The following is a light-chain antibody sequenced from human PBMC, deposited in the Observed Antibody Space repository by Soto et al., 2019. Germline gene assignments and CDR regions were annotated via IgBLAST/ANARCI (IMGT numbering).Light chain of an antibody. CDR2: GPS. CDR3: QQYDSSPRT. CDR1: QSISSSY. Sequence: EIVFTHSPGTLSLSPGEIPTLSCRASQSISSSYLAWYQQKPGQAPRLLIYGPSSRATGIPDRFSGSGSGTDFTLTINRLEPEDFAVYYCQQYDSSPRTFGQGTKVDI. J-gene: IGKJ1*01. V-gene: IGKV3-20*01.